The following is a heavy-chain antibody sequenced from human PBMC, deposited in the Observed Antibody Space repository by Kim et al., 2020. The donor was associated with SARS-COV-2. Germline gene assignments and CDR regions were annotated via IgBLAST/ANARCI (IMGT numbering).Heavy chain of an antibody. CDR3: ARRLYGDYYFDY. CDR2: IIYSGNT. V-gene: IGHV4-39*01. Sequence: SETLSLTCTVSGGSFSSSSYSWGWIPQSPGQPLNCISTIIYSGNTYSNPSLTGRVIISVDTSKNQFSLRLSSVTAADTGVYYCARRLYGDYYFDYWGQGTLVTVSS. J-gene: IGHJ4*02. CDR1: GGSFSSSSYS. D-gene: IGHD4-17*01.